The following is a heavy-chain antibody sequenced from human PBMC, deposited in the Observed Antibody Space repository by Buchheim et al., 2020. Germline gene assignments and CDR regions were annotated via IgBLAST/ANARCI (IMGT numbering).Heavy chain of an antibody. CDR1: GFSLSTSAVG. D-gene: IGHD6-13*01. CDR3: ARHWSTAWYN. Sequence: QITLEESGPTLVKPTQTLTLTCTFSGFSLSTSAVGVGWIRQPPGKALEWLALIHWNDDKRYSASLKRGLMITNGTSQTSLVLTMNKMDSVDTATYYCARHWSTAWYNWGQRTL. V-gene: IGHV2-5*01. CDR2: IHWNDDK. J-gene: IGHJ4*02.